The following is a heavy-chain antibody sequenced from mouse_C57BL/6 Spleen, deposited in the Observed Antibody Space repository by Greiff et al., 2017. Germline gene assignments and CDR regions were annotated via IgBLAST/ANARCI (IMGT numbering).Heavy chain of an antibody. CDR1: GYSITSGYY. CDR3: AREGVTTAYYFDY. V-gene: IGHV3-6*01. Sequence: DVKLQESGPGLVKPSQSLSLTCSVTGYSITSGYYWNWIRQFPGNKLEWMGYISYDGSTNYNPSLKNRISITRDTSKNPFFLKLNSVTTEDTATYDCAREGVTTAYYFDYWGQGTTLTVSS. J-gene: IGHJ2*01. CDR2: ISYDGST. D-gene: IGHD2-2*01.